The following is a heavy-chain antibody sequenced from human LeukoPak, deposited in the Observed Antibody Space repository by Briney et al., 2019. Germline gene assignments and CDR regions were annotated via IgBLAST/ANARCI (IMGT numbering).Heavy chain of an antibody. CDR2: ISNTGTT. V-gene: IGHV4-59*02. D-gene: IGHD3-10*01. J-gene: IGHJ4*02. CDR3: ARSNVLRGVVITDYYFDY. Sequence: SETPSLTCTVSGGSVSSYYWSWIRQPPGRGLEWIGYISNTGTTNYNPSLKSRVTISADTSKDQFSLRLSSVTAADTALYYCARSNVLRGVVITDYYFDYWGQGTLVTVSS. CDR1: GGSVSSYY.